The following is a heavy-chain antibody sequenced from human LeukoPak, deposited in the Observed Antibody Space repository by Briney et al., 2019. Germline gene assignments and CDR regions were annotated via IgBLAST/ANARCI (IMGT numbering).Heavy chain of an antibody. CDR3: ARDGDPTAVAGAFDI. D-gene: IGHD6-19*01. V-gene: IGHV4-4*07. CDR2: IYTSGST. Sequence: SSETLSLTCTVSGGSISSYYWSWIRQPAGKGLEWIGRIYTSGSTNYNPSLKSRVTMSVDTSKNQFSPKLSSVTAADTAVYYCARDGDPTAVAGAFDIWGQGTMVTVSS. CDR1: GGSISSYY. J-gene: IGHJ3*02.